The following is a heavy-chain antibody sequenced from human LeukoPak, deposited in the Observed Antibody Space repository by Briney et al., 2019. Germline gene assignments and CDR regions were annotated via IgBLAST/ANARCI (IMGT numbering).Heavy chain of an antibody. CDR3: ARGVEPLAANTLAY. CDR2: LYSDGNT. CDR1: GFNLNNHD. V-gene: IGHV3-53*01. J-gene: IGHJ4*02. D-gene: IGHD1-14*01. Sequence: PGGSLSLSCAASGFNLNNHDFYWVRQAPGKGLEWVSVLYSDGNTKYADSVQGRFTISRDNSKNTLYLEMNSLSPDDTAVYYCARGVEPLAANTLAYWGQGTLVTVSS.